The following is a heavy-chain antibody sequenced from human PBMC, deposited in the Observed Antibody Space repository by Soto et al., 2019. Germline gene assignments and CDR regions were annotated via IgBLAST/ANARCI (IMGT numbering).Heavy chain of an antibody. V-gene: IGHV4-59*08. D-gene: IGHD4-17*01. CDR3: ARQTLTLNGYRWFDP. CDR2: IYYSGTT. J-gene: IGHJ5*02. CDR1: GGSISIYY. Sequence: SETLSLTCTVSGGSISIYYWNWIRQPPGKGLEWIGSIYYSGTTNYNPSLKSRLTISVDTSKNQFSLKLTSVTAADTAVYYCARQTLTLNGYRWFDPWGQGTLVTVSS.